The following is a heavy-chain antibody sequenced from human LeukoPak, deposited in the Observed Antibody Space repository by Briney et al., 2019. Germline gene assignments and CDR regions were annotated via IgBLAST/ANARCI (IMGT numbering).Heavy chain of an antibody. CDR1: GYTFTGYY. V-gene: IGHV1-2*02. CDR2: INPNSGGT. CDR3: ARAPLDYGDSRAAFDI. D-gene: IGHD4-17*01. J-gene: IGHJ3*02. Sequence: ASVKVSCKASGYTFTGYYMHWVRQAPGQGLEWMGWINPNSGGTNYAQKFQGRVTMTRDTSISTAYMELSRLRSDDTAVYYCARAPLDYGDSRAAFDIWGQGTMVTVSS.